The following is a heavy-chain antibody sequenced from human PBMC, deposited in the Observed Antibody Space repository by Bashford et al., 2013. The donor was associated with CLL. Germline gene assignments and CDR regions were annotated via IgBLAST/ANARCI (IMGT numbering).Heavy chain of an antibody. Sequence: SSETLSLTCSVSGGSMSSYYWSWIRQPPGKGLEWIGYIYYNGNTHYSPSLKSRVTIEIDTFKNQFSLKLRSVTAADTAVYYCARTKLRYVDERGNRYFDPWGQGTLVTVSS. CDR3: ARTKLRYVDERGNRYFDP. CDR1: GGSMSSYY. V-gene: IGHV4-59*01. CDR2: IYYNGNT. J-gene: IGHJ5*02. D-gene: IGHD3-9*01.